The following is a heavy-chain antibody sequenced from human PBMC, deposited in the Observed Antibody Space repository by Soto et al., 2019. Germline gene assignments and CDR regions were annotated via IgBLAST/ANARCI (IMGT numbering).Heavy chain of an antibody. CDR1: GFTFSSYA. J-gene: IGHJ5*02. CDR3: EKDLKGFGELSPWFDP. V-gene: IGHV3-23*01. CDR2: INGSGAST. D-gene: IGHD3-10*01. Sequence: PSGSLTLSCAASGFTFSSYAMSWVRQPPGKGLEWVSAINGSGASTYYADSLNCRFTISRDNSNNTLYLSMNRLRAAATAVSYCEKDLKGFGELSPWFDPWGQGTLVTVSS.